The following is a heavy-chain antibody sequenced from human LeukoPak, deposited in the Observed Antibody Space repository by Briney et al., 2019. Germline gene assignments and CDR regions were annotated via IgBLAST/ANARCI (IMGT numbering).Heavy chain of an antibody. V-gene: IGHV4-39*07. CDR1: GGSISSSSYY. J-gene: IGHJ4*02. CDR3: ARDRLFLEWFFDY. Sequence: SETLSLTCTVSGGSISSSSYYWGWLRQPPGKGLEWIGSIYYSGSTYYNPSLKSRVTISVDTSKNQFSLKLSSVTAADTAVYYCARDRLFLEWFFDYWGQGTLVTVSS. D-gene: IGHD3-3*01. CDR2: IYYSGST.